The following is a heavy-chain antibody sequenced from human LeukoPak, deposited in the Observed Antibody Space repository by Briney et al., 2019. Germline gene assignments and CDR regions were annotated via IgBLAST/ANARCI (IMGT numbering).Heavy chain of an antibody. Sequence: PSETLSLTCTVSGGSITTTTYYWGWIRQPPGKGLEWIGYIYYSGNTNYNPSLKSRVTISVDTSKSQFSLKLSSVTAADTAVYYCARFKSPYNPVDYWGQGTLVTVSS. CDR1: GGSITTTTYY. D-gene: IGHD1-14*01. CDR3: ARFKSPYNPVDY. J-gene: IGHJ4*02. V-gene: IGHV4-61*05. CDR2: IYYSGNT.